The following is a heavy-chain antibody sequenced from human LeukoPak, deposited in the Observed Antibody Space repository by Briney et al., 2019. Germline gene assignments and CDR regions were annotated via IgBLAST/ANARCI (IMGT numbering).Heavy chain of an antibody. CDR3: ARANDTSWFFDL. V-gene: IGHV1-69*13. CDR2: IIPIFGPA. CDR1: GGSFSIFA. Sequence: SVKVSCKASGGSFSIFAISWVRQAPGQGLEWMGGIIPIFGPANYAQNFQGRVTITADESTSTAYMELSSLRSEDTAIYYCARANDTSWFFDLWGRGTLVTVSS. J-gene: IGHJ2*01. D-gene: IGHD2-8*01.